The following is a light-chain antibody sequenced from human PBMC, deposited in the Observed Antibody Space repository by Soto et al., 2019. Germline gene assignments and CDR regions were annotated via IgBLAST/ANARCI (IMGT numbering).Light chain of an antibody. CDR2: AND. CDR3: VAWDGTLSAWV. V-gene: IGLV1-47*01. Sequence: QSVVTQPPSASGTPGQRVTIACSGSTSNIGSKFVYWYQQNPGTAPKLLIYANDQRTSGVPDRFSGSKSGTSASLAISGLRSEDEADYYCVAWDGTLSAWVFGGGTQLTVL. CDR1: TSNIGSKF. J-gene: IGLJ3*02.